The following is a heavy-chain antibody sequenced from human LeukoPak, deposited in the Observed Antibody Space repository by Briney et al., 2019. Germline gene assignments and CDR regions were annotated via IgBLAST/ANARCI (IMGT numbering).Heavy chain of an antibody. J-gene: IGHJ4*02. V-gene: IGHV1-69*04. D-gene: IGHD3-10*01. CDR3: ARERNSYGSGSYLDY. Sequence: GASVKVSCKASGGTFSSYAISWVRQAPGQGLEWMGRIIPILGIANYAQKFQGRVTITADKSTSTAYMELSSLRSEDTAVYYCARERNSYGSGSYLDYRGQGTLVTVSS. CDR1: GGTFSSYA. CDR2: IIPILGIA.